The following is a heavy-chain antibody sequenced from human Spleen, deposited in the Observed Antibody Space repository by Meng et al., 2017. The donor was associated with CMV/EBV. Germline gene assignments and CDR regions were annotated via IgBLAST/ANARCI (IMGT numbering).Heavy chain of an antibody. Sequence: QGQRWGSGSGLLKPSESLSVTCSVSGGAVSDYDWSWIRQPAGKGLEWIGRSYRSRSTNYNPSLKSRVSMSLDTSKNQFSLNLSSVTAADTAVYYCARDRGRLLNLDYWGQGTLVTVSS. D-gene: IGHD2-21*02. J-gene: IGHJ4*02. CDR2: SYRSRST. CDR3: ARDRGRLLNLDY. V-gene: IGHV4-4*07. CDR1: GGAVSDYD.